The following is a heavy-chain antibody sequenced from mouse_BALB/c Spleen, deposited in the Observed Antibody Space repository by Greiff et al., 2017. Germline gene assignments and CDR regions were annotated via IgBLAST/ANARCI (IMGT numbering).Heavy chain of an antibody. Sequence: QVQLKQSGPELVKPGASVKISCKASGYAFSSSWMNWVKQRPGQGLEWIGRIYPGDGDTNYNGKFKGKATLTADKSSSTAYMQLSSLTSVDSAVYFCARRPLTGTVSMDYWGQGTSVTVSS. J-gene: IGHJ4*01. D-gene: IGHD4-1*01. CDR1: GYAFSSSW. V-gene: IGHV1-82*01. CDR2: IYPGDGDT. CDR3: ARRPLTGTVSMDY.